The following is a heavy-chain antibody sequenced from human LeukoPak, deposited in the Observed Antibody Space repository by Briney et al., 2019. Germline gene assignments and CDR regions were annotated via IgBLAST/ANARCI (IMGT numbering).Heavy chain of an antibody. J-gene: IGHJ4*02. Sequence: SETLSLTCTVSGGSISSYYWSWIRQPPGKGLEWIGYIYYSGTTNYNPSLKSRVTISVDTSKNQFSLKLSSVTAADTAVYYCARTGGRGLYYYDSSGYYSYFDYWGQGTLVTVSS. CDR2: IYYSGTT. V-gene: IGHV4-59*12. CDR1: GGSISSYY. D-gene: IGHD3-22*01. CDR3: ARTGGRGLYYYDSSGYYSYFDY.